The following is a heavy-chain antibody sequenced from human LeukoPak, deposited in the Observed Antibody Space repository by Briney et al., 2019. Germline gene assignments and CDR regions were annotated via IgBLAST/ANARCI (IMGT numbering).Heavy chain of an antibody. CDR2: INPNSGDT. J-gene: IGHJ4*02. CDR3: ATQRGSYLWGTDFDY. D-gene: IGHD3-16*01. V-gene: IGHV1-2*02. Sequence: RASVKVSCTASGYTFTGYYMHWVRQAPGQGLEWMGWINPNSGDTKYAQKFQGRVTMTRDTSISTAYMELSRLRSDDTAVYYCATQRGSYLWGTDFDYWGQGTLVTVSS. CDR1: GYTFTGYY.